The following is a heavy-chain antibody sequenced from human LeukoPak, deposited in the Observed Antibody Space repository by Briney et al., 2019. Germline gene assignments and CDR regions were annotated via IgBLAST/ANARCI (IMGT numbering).Heavy chain of an antibody. V-gene: IGHV3-23*01. CDR1: GFTFSSYG. CDR3: AKDIYWYFDL. J-gene: IGHJ2*01. Sequence: GGSLRLSCAASGFTFSSYGMSWVRQAPGKGLEWVSTINTSGGSTYYADSVKGRFTISRDNSKNTLYLQMNSLRAEDTAVYYCAKDIYWYFDLWGRGTLVTVSS. CDR2: INTSGGST.